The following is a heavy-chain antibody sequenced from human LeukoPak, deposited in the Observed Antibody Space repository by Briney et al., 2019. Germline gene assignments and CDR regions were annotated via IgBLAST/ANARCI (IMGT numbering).Heavy chain of an antibody. CDR2: ISYSGST. CDR1: GGSISGYY. J-gene: IGHJ4*02. V-gene: IGHV4-59*01. CDR3: VRDFDAWSAIDI. D-gene: IGHD3-3*01. Sequence: SETLSLTCTVSGGSISGYYWSWIRQPSGKGLEWIGCISYSGSTKYNPSLKSRVSISLDTSKKQFSLHLSSVTAADTAVYYCVRDFDAWSAIDIWGQGTLVTVSS.